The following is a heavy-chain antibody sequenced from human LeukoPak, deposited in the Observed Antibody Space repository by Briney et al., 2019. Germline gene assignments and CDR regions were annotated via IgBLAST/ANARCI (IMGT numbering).Heavy chain of an antibody. D-gene: IGHD3-10*01. CDR2: INHSGST. V-gene: IGHV4-34*01. CDR3: ARGSIYGSGSYYTSYFDY. Sequence: SETLSLTCAVYGGSFSGYYWNWIRQPPGKGLEWIGEINHSGSTNYNPSLKSRVTISVDTSKNQFSLKLSSVTAADTAVYYCARGSIYGSGSYYTSYFDYWGQGTLVTVSS. J-gene: IGHJ4*02. CDR1: GGSFSGYY.